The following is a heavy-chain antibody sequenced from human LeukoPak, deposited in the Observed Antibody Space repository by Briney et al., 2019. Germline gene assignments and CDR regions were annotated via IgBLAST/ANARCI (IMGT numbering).Heavy chain of an antibody. CDR3: ARGHVGLVHMDV. CDR2: IYYSGST. Sequence: SETLSLTCTVSGGSISSGGYYWSWIRQHPGKGLEWIGYIYYSGSTYYSPSLKSRVTISVDTSKNQFSLKLSSVTAADTAVYYCARGHVGLVHMDVWGQGTTVTVSS. D-gene: IGHD3-22*01. J-gene: IGHJ6*02. V-gene: IGHV4-31*03. CDR1: GGSISSGGYY.